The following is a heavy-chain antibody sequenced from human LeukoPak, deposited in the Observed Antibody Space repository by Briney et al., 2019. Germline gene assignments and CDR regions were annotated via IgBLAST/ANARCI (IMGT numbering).Heavy chain of an antibody. D-gene: IGHD3-3*01. CDR3: TRVVGRFLALDY. CDR1: GFTFGDYA. Sequence: QPGRSLRLSCTASGFTFGDYAMSWVRQAPGKGLEWVGFIRSKAYGGTTEYAASVKGRFTISRDDSKSIAYLQMNSLKTEDTAVYYCTRVVGRFLALDYWGQGTLVTVSS. J-gene: IGHJ4*02. CDR2: IRSKAYGGTT. V-gene: IGHV3-49*04.